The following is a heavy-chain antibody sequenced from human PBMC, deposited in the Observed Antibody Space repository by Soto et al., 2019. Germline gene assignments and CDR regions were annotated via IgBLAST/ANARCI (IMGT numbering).Heavy chain of an antibody. D-gene: IGHD3-22*01. Sequence: SVTVSCQASGGTFSSYAISWVRQTPVQGLEWMGGIIPIFGTANYSQKFQGRVTITADESTSTAYMELSSLRSEDTAVYYCARDATYYYDSSGYYHDYWGQGTLVTVS. V-gene: IGHV1-69*01. CDR3: ARDATYYYDSSGYYHDY. CDR1: GGTFSSYA. CDR2: IIPIFGTA. J-gene: IGHJ4*02.